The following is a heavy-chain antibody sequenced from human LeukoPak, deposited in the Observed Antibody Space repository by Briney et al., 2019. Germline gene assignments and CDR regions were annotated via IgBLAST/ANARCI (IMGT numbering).Heavy chain of an antibody. D-gene: IGHD3-3*01. J-gene: IGHJ5*02. Sequence: PSETLSLTCAVSGYSISSGYYWGWIRQPPAKGLEWIGSIYHSGSTYYNPSLKSRVTISVDTSKNQFSLKLSSVTAADTAVYYCARATIFGVVNLPWFDPWGQGTLVTVSS. CDR3: ARATIFGVVNLPWFDP. V-gene: IGHV4-38-2*01. CDR2: IYHSGST. CDR1: GYSISSGYY.